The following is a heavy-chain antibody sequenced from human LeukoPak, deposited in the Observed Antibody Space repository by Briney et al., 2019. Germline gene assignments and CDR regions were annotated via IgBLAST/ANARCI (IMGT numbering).Heavy chain of an antibody. CDR1: GFTFSSYS. Sequence: GGSLRLSCAASGFTFSSYSMNWVRQAPGKGLEWVSSISSSSSFIYSADSVKGRFTISRDNAKNSLYLQMNSLRAEDTAVYYCARDYYVVVPAAIRAEGAFDIWGQGTMVTVSS. J-gene: IGHJ3*02. CDR3: ARDYYVVVPAAIRAEGAFDI. CDR2: ISSSSSFI. D-gene: IGHD2-2*01. V-gene: IGHV3-21*01.